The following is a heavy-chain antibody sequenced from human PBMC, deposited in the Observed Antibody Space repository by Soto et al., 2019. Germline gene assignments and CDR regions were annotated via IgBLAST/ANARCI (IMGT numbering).Heavy chain of an antibody. CDR3: VREPYVDAAMDFDY. Sequence: SGGSLRLSCAASGFIFSSYEMNWVRQAPGKGLEWVSYIDSGGNTIYYADSVKGRFTISRDNTKKSLYLQMNSLRAEDTAVYYCVREPYVDAAMDFDYWGQGTLVTVSS. V-gene: IGHV3-48*03. D-gene: IGHD5-18*01. CDR2: IDSGGNTI. J-gene: IGHJ4*02. CDR1: GFIFSSYE.